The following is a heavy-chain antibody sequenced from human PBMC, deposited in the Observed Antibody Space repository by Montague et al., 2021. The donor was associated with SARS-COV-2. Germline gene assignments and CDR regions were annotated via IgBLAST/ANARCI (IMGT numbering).Heavy chain of an antibody. D-gene: IGHD2/OR15-2a*01. J-gene: IGHJ4*01. CDR1: GASMSGYH. V-gene: IGHV4-4*07. Sequence: SETLSLTCTVSGASMSGYHWSWIRRPAGKALEWIGSIYSNGDTTXNPSLKSRLTMSVDTSERQFSLKMTSVSAADTAIYYCARGSEYYYHPFDYWGHGNLVTVSS. CDR3: ARGSEYYYHPFDY. CDR2: IYSNGDT.